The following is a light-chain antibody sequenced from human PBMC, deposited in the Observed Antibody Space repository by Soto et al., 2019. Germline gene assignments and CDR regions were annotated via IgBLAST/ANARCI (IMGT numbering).Light chain of an antibody. CDR2: AAS. CDR3: QQYYSYPTTT. Sequence: AIRMTQSPSSLSASTGDRVTITCRASQGISSYLAWYQQKPGKAPKLLIYAASTLQSGVPSRFSGSGSGTDFTLTISCLQSEDFATYYCQQYYSYPTTTFGPGNKV. J-gene: IGKJ3*01. CDR1: QGISSY. V-gene: IGKV1-8*01.